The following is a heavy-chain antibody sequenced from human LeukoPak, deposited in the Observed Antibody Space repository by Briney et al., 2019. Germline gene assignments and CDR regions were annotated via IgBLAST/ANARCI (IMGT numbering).Heavy chain of an antibody. CDR2: IYPGDSDT. V-gene: IGHV5-51*01. CDR1: GYSFTSYW. Sequence: GESLKISCKGSGYSFTSYWIGWVRQMPGKGLEWMGIIYPGDSDTRYSPSFQGQVTISADKSISTAYLQWSSLKASDTAMYYCARGSLTIFGVVRPPHFDYWGQGTLVTVSS. D-gene: IGHD3-3*01. CDR3: ARGSLTIFGVVRPPHFDY. J-gene: IGHJ4*02.